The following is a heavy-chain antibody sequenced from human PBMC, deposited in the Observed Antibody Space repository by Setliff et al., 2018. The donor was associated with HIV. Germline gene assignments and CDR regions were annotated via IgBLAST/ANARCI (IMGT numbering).Heavy chain of an antibody. CDR1: GGSFANFY. CDR3: ARRVGGDFDY. J-gene: IGHJ4*02. V-gene: IGHV4-34*01. D-gene: IGHD2-2*01. Sequence: SETLSLTCVVYGGSFANFYWSWIRQPPGKGLECIGEINHSGITNYNPSLKSRVTISVDTSKNQFSLKLSSLTAADTAVYFCARRVGGDFDYWGQGTLVTVS. CDR2: INHSGIT.